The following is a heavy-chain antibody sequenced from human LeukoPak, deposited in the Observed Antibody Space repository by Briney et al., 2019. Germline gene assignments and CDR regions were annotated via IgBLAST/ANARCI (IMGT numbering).Heavy chain of an antibody. CDR1: GFTFDDYA. D-gene: IGHD2-2*01. J-gene: IGHJ6*02. V-gene: IGHV3-9*01. CDR3: AIGEGPAASPPYYYYGMDV. Sequence: GGSLRLSCAASGFTFDDYAMHWVRQAPGKGLEWVSGISWNSGSIGYADSVKGRFTISRDNAKNSLYLQMNSLRAEDTALYYCAIGEGPAASPPYYYYGMDVWGQGTTVTVSS. CDR2: ISWNSGSI.